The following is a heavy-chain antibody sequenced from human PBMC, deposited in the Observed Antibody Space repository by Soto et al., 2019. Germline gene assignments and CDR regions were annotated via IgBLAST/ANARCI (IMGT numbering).Heavy chain of an antibody. V-gene: IGHV1-46*01. Sequence: ASVKVSCKASGYTFTSYYMHWVRQAPGQGLEWMGIINPSGGSTSYAQKFQGRVTMTRDTSTSTVYMELSSLRSEDMAVCYCARGNSGSYFYYYCYYGMDVWGQGTTVTVSS. CDR3: ARGNSGSYFYYYCYYGMDV. CDR1: GYTFTSYY. D-gene: IGHD1-26*01. CDR2: INPSGGST. J-gene: IGHJ6*02.